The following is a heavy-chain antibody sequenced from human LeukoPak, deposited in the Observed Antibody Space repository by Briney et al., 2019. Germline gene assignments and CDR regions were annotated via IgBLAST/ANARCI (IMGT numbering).Heavy chain of an antibody. V-gene: IGHV3-7*04. CDR1: GFTFSTYW. CDR2: IDQHGSEK. CDR3: VRGRGDSSGWIY. D-gene: IGHD6-19*01. J-gene: IGHJ4*02. Sequence: GGSLRLSCAASGFTFSTYWMSWVRQAPGKGLEWMASIDQHGSEKYYVDSVKGRFTISRDNAKNSLYLQVNSLRAEDTAAYYCVRGRGDSSGWIYWGQGTLVTVSS.